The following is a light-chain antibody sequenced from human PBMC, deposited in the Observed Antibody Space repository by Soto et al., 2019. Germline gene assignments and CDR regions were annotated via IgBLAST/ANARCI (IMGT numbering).Light chain of an antibody. Sequence: SALTQPRSASGSPGQSVTISCTGTSSDVGSYDYVSWYQQHPGKAPKLMIYDVTKRPSGVPDRFSGSKSDNTASLTISGLQAEDEADYYCCSYAGSYTLYVFGTGTKLTVL. CDR2: DVT. CDR1: SSDVGSYDY. CDR3: CSYAGSYTLYV. V-gene: IGLV2-11*01. J-gene: IGLJ1*01.